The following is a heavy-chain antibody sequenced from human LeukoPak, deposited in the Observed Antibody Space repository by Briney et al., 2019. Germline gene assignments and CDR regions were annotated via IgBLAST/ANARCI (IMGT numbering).Heavy chain of an antibody. J-gene: IGHJ6*03. Sequence: SETLSLTCTVSGGSISNSSYYWGWIRQPPGKELEWIGSIYYSGSTYYNPSLKSRVTISVDTSKNQFSLKLSSVTAADTAVYYCARGIAAAGSSYYYYYYMDVWGKGTTVTVSS. V-gene: IGHV4-39*07. CDR1: GGSISNSSYY. CDR2: IYYSGST. CDR3: ARGIAAAGSSYYYYYYMDV. D-gene: IGHD6-13*01.